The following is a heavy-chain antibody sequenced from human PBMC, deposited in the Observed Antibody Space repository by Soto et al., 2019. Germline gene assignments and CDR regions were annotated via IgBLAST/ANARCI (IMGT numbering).Heavy chain of an antibody. Sequence: QVQLVQSGAEVKKPGSSVKVSCKASGGTFSRYAISWVRQAPGQGLEWMGGIIPIFGTANYAQKFQGRVTITADESTSTAYMELSSLRSEDTAVYYCARVLVVRGVIAYDAFDIWGQGTMVTVSS. CDR3: ARVLVVRGVIAYDAFDI. J-gene: IGHJ3*02. V-gene: IGHV1-69*01. CDR1: GGTFSRYA. CDR2: IIPIFGTA. D-gene: IGHD3-10*01.